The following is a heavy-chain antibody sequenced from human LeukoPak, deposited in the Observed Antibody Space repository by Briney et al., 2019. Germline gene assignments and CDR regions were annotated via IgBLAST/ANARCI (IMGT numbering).Heavy chain of an antibody. J-gene: IGHJ5*02. D-gene: IGHD5-24*01. CDR2: ISGSGDST. Sequence: GGCLRLSCAASGFTFSIYAMSWVRGAPGRGLEWVSAISGSGDSTYYADSVKGLFTISRDNADNSLFLQMNSLRAEDTAVYYCARTHNYGYDHWGQGTLVTVSS. CDR1: GFTFSIYA. V-gene: IGHV3-23*01. CDR3: ARTHNYGYDH.